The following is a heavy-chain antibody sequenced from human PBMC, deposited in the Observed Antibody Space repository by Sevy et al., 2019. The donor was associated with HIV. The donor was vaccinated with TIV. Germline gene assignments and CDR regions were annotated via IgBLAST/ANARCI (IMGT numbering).Heavy chain of an antibody. CDR1: GFSVSSNY. CDR3: ARRGGGSSQTRFDY. Sequence: GGSLRLSCAASGFSVSSNYMSWVRQAPGKGLEWVSVIYTGGSAYSADSVKGRFTISRDNSKNTLYLQMDSLRAEDTAVYYCARRGGGSSQTRFDYWGQGTLVTVSS. J-gene: IGHJ4*02. D-gene: IGHD3-16*01. CDR2: IYTGGSA. V-gene: IGHV3-53*01.